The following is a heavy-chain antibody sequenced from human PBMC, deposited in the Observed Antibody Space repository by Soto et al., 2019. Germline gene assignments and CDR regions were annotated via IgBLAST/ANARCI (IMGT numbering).Heavy chain of an antibody. CDR1: GGTFSSYA. V-gene: IGHV1-69*01. CDR2: IIPIFGTA. J-gene: IGHJ6*02. CDR3: ARVGHYDFWSGYYYYYGMDV. Sequence: QVQLVQSGAEVKKPGSSVKVSCKASGGTFSSYAISWVRQAPGQGLEWMGGIIPIFGTANYAQKFQGRVTITADESTSTAYMKLSSLRSEDTAVYYCARVGHYDFWSGYYYYYGMDVWGQGTTVTVSS. D-gene: IGHD3-3*01.